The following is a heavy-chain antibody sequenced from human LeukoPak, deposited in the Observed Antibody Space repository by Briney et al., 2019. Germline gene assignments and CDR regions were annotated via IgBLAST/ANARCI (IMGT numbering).Heavy chain of an antibody. CDR3: ARAGAPIVVVPAANDYYYYYMDV. J-gene: IGHJ6*03. CDR1: VGTFSSYA. V-gene: IGHV1-69*05. CDR2: IIPIFGTA. Sequence: ASVKVSCKASVGTFSSYAISWVRQAPGQGLEWMGGIIPIFGTANYAQKFQGRVTITTDESTSTAYMELSSLRSEDTAVYYCARAGAPIVVVPAANDYYYYYMDVWGKGTTVTVSS. D-gene: IGHD2-2*01.